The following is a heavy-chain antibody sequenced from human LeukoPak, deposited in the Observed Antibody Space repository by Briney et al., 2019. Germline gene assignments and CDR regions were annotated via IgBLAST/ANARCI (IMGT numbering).Heavy chain of an antibody. Sequence: GGSLRLSCAASGFTFSSYSMNWVRQAPGKGLEWVSSISSSSSYIYYADSVKGRFTISRDNAKNTLYLQMNSLRAEDTAVYYCARDDYGDYGAFDIWGQGTMVTVSS. CDR3: ARDDYGDYGAFDI. CDR2: ISSSSSYI. V-gene: IGHV3-21*01. D-gene: IGHD4-17*01. CDR1: GFTFSSYS. J-gene: IGHJ3*02.